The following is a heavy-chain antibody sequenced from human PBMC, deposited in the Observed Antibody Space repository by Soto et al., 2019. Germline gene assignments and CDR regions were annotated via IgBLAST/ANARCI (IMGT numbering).Heavy chain of an antibody. D-gene: IGHD2-15*01. V-gene: IGHV4-30-4*01. J-gene: IGHJ5*02. CDR3: ARLVQLLQGRWFDP. CDR2: IYYSGGT. Sequence: PSETLSLTCTVSGGSISSGDYYWRWIRQPPGKGLEWIGYIYYSGGTYYNPSLKSRVTISVDTSKNQFSLKLSSVTAADTAVYYCARLVQLLQGRWFDPWGQGTLVTVSS. CDR1: GGSISSGDYY.